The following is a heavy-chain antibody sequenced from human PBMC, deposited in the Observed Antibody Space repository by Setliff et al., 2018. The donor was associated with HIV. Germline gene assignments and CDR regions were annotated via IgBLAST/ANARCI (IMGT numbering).Heavy chain of an antibody. CDR2: IIPFLGIP. D-gene: IGHD2-2*02. Sequence: ASVKVSCKASRGTFNSHTITWVRQAPGQGLEWLGRIIPFLGIPNYAQNFQGRLTISADKSTRTAYLELSSLRSDDSAVYFCAKEQEIGSYLDPWGQGTLVTVSS. CDR1: RGTFNSHT. J-gene: IGHJ5*02. V-gene: IGHV1-69*04. CDR3: AKEQEIGSYLDP.